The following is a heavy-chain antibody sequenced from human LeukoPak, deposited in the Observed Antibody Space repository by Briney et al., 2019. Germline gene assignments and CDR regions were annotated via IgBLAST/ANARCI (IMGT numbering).Heavy chain of an antibody. D-gene: IGHD5-18*01. J-gene: IGHJ4*02. Sequence: PSQTLSLTCTLSGGSIISGSYFWSWIRQPAGKGLEWIGRIYTSGSTNYNPSLKSRVTISVDTSKTQFSLKLSSVTAADTAVYYCARENTAKVTIDYWGQGTLFTVSS. CDR2: IYTSGST. CDR1: GGSIISGSYF. CDR3: ARENTAKVTIDY. V-gene: IGHV4-61*02.